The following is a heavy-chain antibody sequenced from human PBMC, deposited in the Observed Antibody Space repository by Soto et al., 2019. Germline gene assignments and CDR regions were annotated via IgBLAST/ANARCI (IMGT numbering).Heavy chain of an antibody. V-gene: IGHV6-1*01. CDR3: ALSSGIAAAGTGWFDP. CDR2: TYYRSKWYN. J-gene: IGHJ5*02. Sequence: PSQTLSLTCAISGDSVSSNSAAWNWIRQSPSRGLEWLGRTYYRSKWYNDYAVSVKRRITINPGTSKNQFSLQLNSVTPEDTAVYYCALSSGIAAAGTGWFDPWGQGTLVTVSS. D-gene: IGHD6-13*01. CDR1: GDSVSSNSAA.